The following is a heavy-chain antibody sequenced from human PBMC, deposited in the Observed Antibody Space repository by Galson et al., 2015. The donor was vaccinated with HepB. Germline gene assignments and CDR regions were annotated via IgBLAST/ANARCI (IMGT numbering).Heavy chain of an antibody. CDR3: ARDPRPSPYYYDSSGYYGANYYYYGMDV. Sequence: SVKVSCKASGYTFTSYGISWVRQAPGQGLEWMGWISAYNGNTNYAQKLQGRVTMTTDTSTSTAYMELRSLRSDDTAVYYCARDPRPSPYYYDSSGYYGANYYYYGMDVWGQGTTVTVSS. CDR1: GYTFTSYG. CDR2: ISAYNGNT. J-gene: IGHJ6*02. D-gene: IGHD3-22*01. V-gene: IGHV1-18*01.